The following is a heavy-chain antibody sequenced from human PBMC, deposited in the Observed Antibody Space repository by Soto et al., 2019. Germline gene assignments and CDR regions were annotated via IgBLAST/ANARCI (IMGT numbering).Heavy chain of an antibody. J-gene: IGHJ4*02. CDR2: ISSSSSYI. V-gene: IGHV3-21*01. Sequence: EVQLVESGGGLVKPGGSLRLSCAASGFTFSSYSMNWVRQAPGKGLEWVSSISSSSSYIYYADSVKGRFTISRDNAKNSLYLQMNSLRAEDTAVYYCERGKRGGWNYGSGYDYWGQGTLVTVSS. CDR1: GFTFSSYS. D-gene: IGHD1-7*01. CDR3: ERGKRGGWNYGSGYDY.